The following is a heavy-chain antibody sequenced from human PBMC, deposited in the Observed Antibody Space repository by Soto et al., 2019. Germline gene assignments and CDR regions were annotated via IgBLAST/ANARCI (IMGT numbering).Heavy chain of an antibody. CDR1: GGTFSSYA. CDR3: ARSQGSSTSLEIYYYYYYGMDV. J-gene: IGHJ6*02. CDR2: IIPISGTA. Sequence: VQLVQSGAEVKKPGSSVKVSCKASGGTFSSYAISWVRQAPGQGLEWMGGIIPISGTANYAQKFQGRVTITADESTSTAYMELSSLRSEDTAVYYCARSQGSSTSLEIYYYYYYGMDVWDQGTTVTVSS. D-gene: IGHD2-2*01. V-gene: IGHV1-69*01.